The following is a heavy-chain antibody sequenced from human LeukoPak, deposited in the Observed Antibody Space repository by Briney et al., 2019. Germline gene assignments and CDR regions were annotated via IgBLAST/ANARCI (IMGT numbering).Heavy chain of an antibody. CDR3: ARVWSVTSYFDY. V-gene: IGHV1-18*01. CDR2: ISAYNGNT. J-gene: IGHJ4*02. D-gene: IGHD4-11*01. CDR1: GYTFTSYG. Sequence: ASVKVSCKASGYTFTSYGISWVRQAPGQGLEWMGWISAYNGNTNYAQKLQGRVTMTTDTSTSTACMELRSLRSDDTAVYYCARVWSVTSYFDYWGQGTLVTVSS.